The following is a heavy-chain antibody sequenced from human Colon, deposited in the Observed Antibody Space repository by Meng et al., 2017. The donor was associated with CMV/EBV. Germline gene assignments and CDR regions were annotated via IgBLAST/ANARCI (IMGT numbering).Heavy chain of an antibody. D-gene: IGHD1-26*01. V-gene: IGHV1-18*01. Sequence: ASVKVSCKASGYTFTSYGISWVRQAPGQGLEWMGWISAYNGNTNYAQKLQGRVTMTTDTSTSTAYMELRSLRSDDTAVYYCARDRGAGRGAHRWFDYWGQGTLVTVSS. J-gene: IGHJ4*02. CDR2: ISAYNGNT. CDR1: GYTFTSYG. CDR3: ARDRGAGRGAHRWFDY.